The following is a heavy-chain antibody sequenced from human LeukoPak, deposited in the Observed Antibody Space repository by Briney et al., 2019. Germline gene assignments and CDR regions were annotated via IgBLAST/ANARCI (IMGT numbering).Heavy chain of an antibody. Sequence: PGGSLRLSCAASGFTFSSYGMHWVRQAPGKGLERVAFIRYDGSNKYYADSVKGRFTISRDNSKNTLYLQMNSLRAEDTAVYYCARGGDGYNSPFDYWGQGTPVTVSS. J-gene: IGHJ4*02. D-gene: IGHD5-24*01. CDR2: IRYDGSNK. V-gene: IGHV3-30*02. CDR1: GFTFSSYG. CDR3: ARGGDGYNSPFDY.